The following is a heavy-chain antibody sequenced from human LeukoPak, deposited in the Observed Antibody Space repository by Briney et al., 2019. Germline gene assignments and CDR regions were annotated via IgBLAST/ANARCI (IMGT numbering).Heavy chain of an antibody. V-gene: IGHV1-3*04. D-gene: IGHD3-3*01. J-gene: IGHJ4*02. CDR2: INTGNGDT. Sequence: SVKVSCKASGYTFTNYAVNWMRQAPGQRLEWMGWINTGNGDTKFSQNYQARVTITRDASASTAYMELSSLTSEDTAVYFCARGLWSAHRREYYFDSWGQGTLVTVSS. CDR3: ARGLWSAHRREYYFDS. CDR1: GYTFTNYA.